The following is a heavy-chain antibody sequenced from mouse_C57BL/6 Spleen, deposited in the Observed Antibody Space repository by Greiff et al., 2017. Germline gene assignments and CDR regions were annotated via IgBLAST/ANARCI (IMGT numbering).Heavy chain of an antibody. D-gene: IGHD1-1*01. CDR1: GYSFTGYY. J-gene: IGHJ4*01. V-gene: IGHV1-42*01. CDR2: INPSTGGT. CDR3: ARIMAITTVVGGAMDY. Sequence: VQLKQSGPELVKPGASVKISCKASGYSFTGYYMNWVKQSPEKSLEWIGEINPSTGGTTYNQKFKAKATLTVDKSSSTAYMQLKSLTSEDSAVYYCARIMAITTVVGGAMDYWGQGTSVTVSS.